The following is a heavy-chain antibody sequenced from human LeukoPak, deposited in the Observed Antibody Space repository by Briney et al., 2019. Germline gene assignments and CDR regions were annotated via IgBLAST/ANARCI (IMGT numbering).Heavy chain of an antibody. J-gene: IGHJ4*02. CDR1: GGSISSYY. Sequence: KPSETLSLTCTVSGGSISSYYWSWIRQPPGKGLEWIGYIYYSGSTNYNPSLKSRVTISVDTSKNQFSLKLSSVTAADTAVYYCARGATIFGVNGGFDYWGQGTLVTVSS. D-gene: IGHD3-3*01. CDR2: IYYSGST. CDR3: ARGATIFGVNGGFDY. V-gene: IGHV4-59*01.